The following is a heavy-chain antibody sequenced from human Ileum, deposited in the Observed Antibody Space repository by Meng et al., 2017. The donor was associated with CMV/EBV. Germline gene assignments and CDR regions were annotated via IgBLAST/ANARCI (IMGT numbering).Heavy chain of an antibody. CDR3: SRGTVGAGDY. D-gene: IGHD1-26*01. J-gene: IGHJ4*02. CDR1: GYTFASYG. Sequence: QIQLVQSGAEVRKPGASVKVSCKTSGYTFASYGLNWIRQAPGQGLEWMGWVSPYSGDTHYPQSLQGRVTMTTDASTTTVYMELRNLRSDDTAVHYCSRGTVGAGDYWGQGTLVTVSS. V-gene: IGHV1-18*01. CDR2: VSPYSGDT.